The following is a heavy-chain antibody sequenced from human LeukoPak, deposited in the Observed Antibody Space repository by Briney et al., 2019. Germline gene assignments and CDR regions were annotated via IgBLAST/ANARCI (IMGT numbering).Heavy chain of an antibody. CDR3: ARGDSRDGYFGMDV. CDR2: ISSNGGST. Sequence: SGGSLRLSCAASGFTFSSYAMHWVRQAPGKGLEYVSAISSNGGSTYYANYVKGRFTISRDNSKNTLYLQMGSLRAEDMAVYYCARGDSRDGYFGMDVWGQGTTVTVSS. CDR1: GFTFSSYA. V-gene: IGHV3-64*01. D-gene: IGHD5-24*01. J-gene: IGHJ6*02.